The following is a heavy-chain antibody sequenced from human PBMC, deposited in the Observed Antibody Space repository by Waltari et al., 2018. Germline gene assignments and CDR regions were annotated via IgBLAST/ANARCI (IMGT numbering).Heavy chain of an antibody. D-gene: IGHD3-3*01. J-gene: IGHJ6*03. CDR3: ARFPTDYDFWSGYLDYYYMDV. Sequence: QVQLQESGPGLVKPSETLSLTCTVSGYSISSGYYWGWIRQPPGTGLEWIGSIYHSGSTYYNPSLKSRVTISVDTSKNQFSLKLSSVTAADTAVYYCARFPTDYDFWSGYLDYYYMDVWGKGTTVTVSS. CDR2: IYHSGST. CDR1: GYSISSGYY. V-gene: IGHV4-38-2*02.